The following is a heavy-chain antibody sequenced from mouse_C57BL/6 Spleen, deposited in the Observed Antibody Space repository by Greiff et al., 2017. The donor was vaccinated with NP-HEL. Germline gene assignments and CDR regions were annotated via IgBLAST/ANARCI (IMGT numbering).Heavy chain of an antibody. J-gene: IGHJ4*01. CDR3: ASSYHYAMDY. Sequence: QVQLKESGPGLVQPSQSLSITCTVSGFSLTSYGVHWVRQSPGKGLEWLGVIWSGGSTDYNAAFISRLSISKDNSKSQVFFKMNSLQADDTAIYYCASSYHYAMDYWGQGTSVTVSS. V-gene: IGHV2-2*01. CDR2: IWSGGST. D-gene: IGHD2-12*01. CDR1: GFSLTSYG.